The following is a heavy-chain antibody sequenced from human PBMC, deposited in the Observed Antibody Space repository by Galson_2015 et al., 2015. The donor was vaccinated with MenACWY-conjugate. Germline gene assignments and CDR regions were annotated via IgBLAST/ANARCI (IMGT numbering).Heavy chain of an antibody. J-gene: IGHJ4*02. CDR2: FISAIDFT. D-gene: IGHD1-26*01. CDR1: GGTINSYA. Sequence: SVKVSCKASGGTINSYAVAWVRQAPGQGLEWMGRFISAIDFTSYAQTLQGRLTFTADKSTNTAYMELTSLGSEDTAVYYCARERRPSSAGYFSDRKKSFSSPIEFWGQGTLVTVSS. V-gene: IGHV1-69*04. CDR3: ARERRPSSAGYFSDRKKSFSSPIEF.